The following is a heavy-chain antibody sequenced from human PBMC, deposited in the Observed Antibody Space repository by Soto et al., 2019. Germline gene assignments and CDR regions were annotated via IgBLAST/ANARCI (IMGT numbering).Heavy chain of an antibody. V-gene: IGHV1-18*01. CDR2: ISAYNGNT. CDR1: GYTFTSYG. Sequence: ASVKVSCKASGYTFTSYGISWVRQAPGQWLEWMGWISAYNGNTNYAQKLQGRVTMTTDTSTSTAYMELRSLRSDDTAVYYCARGGVYDYVWGSYRYYFDYWGQGTLVTVSS. CDR3: ARGGVYDYVWGSYRYYFDY. D-gene: IGHD3-16*02. J-gene: IGHJ4*02.